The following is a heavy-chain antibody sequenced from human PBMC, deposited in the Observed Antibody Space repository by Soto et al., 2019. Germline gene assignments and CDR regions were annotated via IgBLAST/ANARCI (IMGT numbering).Heavy chain of an antibody. Sequence: KTSETLSLTCAVPGYSIRSGYYWGWIRQAPGKGLEWIGSIYRSGKTYYSPSLQSRVTISVDTSKNQFSLKLSSVTAADTAVYFCARDELLYYFDFWGRGTLVTVSS. CDR1: GYSIRSGYY. V-gene: IGHV4-38-2*02. D-gene: IGHD1-7*01. CDR2: IYRSGKT. J-gene: IGHJ4*02. CDR3: ARDELLYYFDF.